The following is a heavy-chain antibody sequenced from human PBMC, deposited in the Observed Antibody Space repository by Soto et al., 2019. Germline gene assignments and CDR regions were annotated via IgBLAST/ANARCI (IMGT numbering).Heavy chain of an antibody. CDR3: ARAWGGVPDY. CDR2: INHSGST. D-gene: IGHD1-26*01. CDR1: GGSFSGYY. V-gene: IGHV4-34*01. J-gene: IGHJ4*02. Sequence: QVQLQPWGAGLLKPSETLSLTCAVYGGSFSGYYWSWSRQPPGKGLEWIGEINHSGSTNYNPSLKSRVTISVDTSKNQFSLKLSSVTAADTAVYYCARAWGGVPDYWGQGTLVTFSS.